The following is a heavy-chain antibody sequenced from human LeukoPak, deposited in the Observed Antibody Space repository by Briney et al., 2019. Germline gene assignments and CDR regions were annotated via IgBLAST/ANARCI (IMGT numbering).Heavy chain of an antibody. V-gene: IGHV4-34*01. CDR1: GGSFSGYY. J-gene: IGHJ4*02. D-gene: IGHD1-7*01. CDR3: ARVAGPYNWNYPTLLDY. Sequence: SETPSLTCAVYGGSFSGYYWSWIRQPPGKGLEWIGEINHSGSTNYNPSLKSRVTISVDTSKNQFSLKLSSVTAADTAVYYCARVAGPYNWNYPTLLDYWGQGTLVTVSS. CDR2: INHSGST.